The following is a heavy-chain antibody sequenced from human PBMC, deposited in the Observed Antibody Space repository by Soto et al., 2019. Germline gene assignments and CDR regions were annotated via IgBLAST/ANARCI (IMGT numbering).Heavy chain of an antibody. CDR1: GCTFSSYA. V-gene: IGHV1-69*13. D-gene: IGHD5-12*01. CDR3: ARHSAYDHYYSYYYGMDV. CDR2: IITIFGTA. Sequence: ASVKVSCKASGCTFSSYAISWVRQAPGQGLEWMGGIITIFGTANYAQKFQGRVTITANESTSTAYMELSSLRSEDTAVYYSARHSAYDHYYSYYYGMDVWGQGTTVTVSS. J-gene: IGHJ6*02.